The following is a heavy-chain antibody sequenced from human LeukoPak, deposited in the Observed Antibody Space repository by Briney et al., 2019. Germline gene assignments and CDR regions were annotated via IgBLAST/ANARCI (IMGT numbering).Heavy chain of an antibody. J-gene: IGHJ3*02. CDR2: INPNSGGT. CDR3: ARRRVGLRYFDWPNDAFDI. Sequence: ASVKVSCKASGYTCTGYYMHWVRQAPGPGLELMGWINPNSGGTNYAEKFQGRVTMTRDTSISTAYMELSRLRSDDTAVYYCARRRVGLRYFDWPNDAFDIWGQGTMVTVSS. CDR1: GYTCTGYY. V-gene: IGHV1-2*02. D-gene: IGHD3-9*01.